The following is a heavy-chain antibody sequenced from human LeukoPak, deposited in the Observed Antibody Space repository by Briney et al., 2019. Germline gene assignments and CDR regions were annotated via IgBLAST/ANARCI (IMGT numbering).Heavy chain of an antibody. J-gene: IGHJ4*02. D-gene: IGHD2-15*01. V-gene: IGHV4-34*01. CDR1: GGSFSGYD. CDR3: GRLRRSAVGGSPTYYIDS. CDR2: ISHGGST. Sequence: PSETLSLTCAVYGGSFSGYDWSWVRQPPGKGLEWIGEISHGGSTNYNPALKSRVTISVDTSKNQFSLKLSYVTAADTAVYYCGRLRRSAVGGSPTYYIDSWGQGTLVTVSS.